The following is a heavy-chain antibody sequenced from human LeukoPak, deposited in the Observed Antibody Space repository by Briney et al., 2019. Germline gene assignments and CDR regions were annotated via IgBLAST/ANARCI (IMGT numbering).Heavy chain of an antibody. CDR2: ISAYNGNT. J-gene: IGHJ6*02. Sequence: ASVKVSCTASGYTFTSYGISWVRRAPGQGLEWMGWISAYNGNTNYAQKLQGRVTMTTDTSTSTAYMELRSLRSDDTAVYYCARDHGDILTRPYYYYGMDVWGQGTTVTVSS. V-gene: IGHV1-18*01. CDR1: GYTFTSYG. D-gene: IGHD3-9*01. CDR3: ARDHGDILTRPYYYYGMDV.